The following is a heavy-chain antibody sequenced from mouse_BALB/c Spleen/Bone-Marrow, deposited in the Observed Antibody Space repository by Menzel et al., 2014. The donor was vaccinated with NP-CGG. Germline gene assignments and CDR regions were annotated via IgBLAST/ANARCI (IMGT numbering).Heavy chain of an antibody. Sequence: QVQLKESGAELVKPGASVKLSCKASGYTFTSYWIHWVKLRPGHGLEWIGEINPSNGRTNYNEKFKNKATLTVDKSSSTAYILLSSLTSEDSAVYYCARYDGPAWFAYWGQGTLVTVS. CDR1: GYTFTSYW. D-gene: IGHD2-3*01. V-gene: IGHV1S81*02. CDR3: ARYDGPAWFAY. CDR2: INPSNGRT. J-gene: IGHJ3*01.